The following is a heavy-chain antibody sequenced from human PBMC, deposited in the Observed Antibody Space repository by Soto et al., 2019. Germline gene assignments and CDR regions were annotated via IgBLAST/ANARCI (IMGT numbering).Heavy chain of an antibody. D-gene: IGHD4-17*01. J-gene: IGHJ4*02. V-gene: IGHV4-59*01. Sequence: SETLSLTCTVSGGSISSYYWSWIRQPPGKGLEWIGYIYYSESTNYNPSLKSRVTISVDTSKNQFSLKLSSVNATDTAVYYCARRYGASFDYWGQGTLVTVSS. CDR2: IYYSEST. CDR1: GGSISSYY. CDR3: ARRYGASFDY.